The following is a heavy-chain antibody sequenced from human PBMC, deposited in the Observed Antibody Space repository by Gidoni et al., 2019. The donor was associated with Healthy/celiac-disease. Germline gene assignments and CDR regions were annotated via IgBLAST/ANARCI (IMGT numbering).Heavy chain of an antibody. CDR3: ARGLVHSGYFDL. CDR1: GGSISSGGYS. D-gene: IGHD3-10*01. CDR2: IYHSGST. V-gene: IGHV4-30-2*01. Sequence: QLHLQEFGSGLVKPSQTLSLTCAVPGGSISSGGYSWSWIRQPPGKGLEWIGYIYHSGSTYYNPCLKSRVTISVDRSKNQFSLKLSSVTAADTAVYYCARGLVHSGYFDLWGRGTLVTVSS. J-gene: IGHJ2*01.